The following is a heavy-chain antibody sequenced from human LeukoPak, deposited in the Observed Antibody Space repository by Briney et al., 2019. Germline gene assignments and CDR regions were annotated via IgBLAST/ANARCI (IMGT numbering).Heavy chain of an antibody. CDR1: GYTFTSYY. Sequence: ASVKVSCKASGYTFTSYYMHWVRQAPGQGLEWMGIINPSGGSTSYAQKFQGRVTMTRDTSTSTVYMELSSQRSEDTAVYYCARDGYGDYYGMDVWGKGTTVTVSS. D-gene: IGHD4-17*01. CDR3: ARDGYGDYYGMDV. V-gene: IGHV1-46*01. CDR2: INPSGGST. J-gene: IGHJ6*04.